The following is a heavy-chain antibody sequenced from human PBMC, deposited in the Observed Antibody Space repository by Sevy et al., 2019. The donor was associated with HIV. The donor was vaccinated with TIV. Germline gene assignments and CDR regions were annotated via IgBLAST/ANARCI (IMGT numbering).Heavy chain of an antibody. V-gene: IGHV3-48*01. J-gene: IGHJ6*02. CDR1: GFTFSNYN. D-gene: IGHD5-12*01. Sequence: GGSLRLSCAASGFTFSNYNMNWVRQAPGKGLEWASYISSSSNTIYYEASVKGRFTISRENVKNSLYLEMNSLRAEDTAVYYCAREGGYSDQGMDVWGLGTTVTVSS. CDR3: AREGGYSDQGMDV. CDR2: ISSSSNTI.